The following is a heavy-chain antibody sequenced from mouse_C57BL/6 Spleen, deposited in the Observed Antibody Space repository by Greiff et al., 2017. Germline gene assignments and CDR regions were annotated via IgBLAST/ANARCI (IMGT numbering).Heavy chain of an antibody. Sequence: VQLQQSGAELVKPGASVKLSCKASGYTFTSYWMHWVKQRPGQGLEWIGMIHPNSGSTNYNEKFKSKATLTVDKSSSTAYMQRSSLTSEDSAVYYCASQLGRDWFAYWGQGTLVTVSA. D-gene: IGHD4-1*02. CDR1: GYTFTSYW. V-gene: IGHV1-64*01. J-gene: IGHJ3*01. CDR3: ASQLGRDWFAY. CDR2: IHPNSGST.